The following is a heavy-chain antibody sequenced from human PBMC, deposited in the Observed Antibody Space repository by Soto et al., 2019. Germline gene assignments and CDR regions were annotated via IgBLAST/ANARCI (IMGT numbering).Heavy chain of an antibody. CDR2: IIGSGGRT. D-gene: IGHD5-12*01. CDR1: GFTFSNYA. V-gene: IGHV3-23*04. Sequence: ELHVVESGGGLVQPGGSLRLSCVASGFTFSNYAMNWVRQAPGRGLEWVSSIIGSGGRTNYADSVKGRFTISRHNSKSTVFLQMNSLRAEDTAVYYCAKDKSGYDLWAFDMWGQGTMVTVSS. J-gene: IGHJ3*02. CDR3: AKDKSGYDLWAFDM.